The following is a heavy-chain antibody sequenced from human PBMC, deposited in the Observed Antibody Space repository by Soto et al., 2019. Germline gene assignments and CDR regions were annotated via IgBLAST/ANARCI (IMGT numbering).Heavy chain of an antibody. J-gene: IGHJ4*02. V-gene: IGHV4-39*01. Sequence: SETLSPTCTVSGGSISSSIYYWCWIRQPPGKGLEWIGSIYYSGSTYYNPSLKSRVTISVDTSKNQFSLKLSSVTAADTAAYYSARLSQWRLDCWSGYHKYFDYWGRGTLGTVS. CDR3: ARLSQWRLDCWSGYHKYFDY. D-gene: IGHD3-3*01. CDR1: GGSISSSIYY. CDR2: IYYSGST.